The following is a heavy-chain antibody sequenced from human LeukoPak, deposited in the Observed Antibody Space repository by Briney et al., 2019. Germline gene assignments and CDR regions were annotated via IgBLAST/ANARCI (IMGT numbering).Heavy chain of an antibody. Sequence: PSETLSLTCTVSGGSISSGTYYWNWIRQPAGKGLEWIGRIYISGSTNYNPSLKSRVTISVDTSKNQFSLKLTSVTAADTAMYYCARHRGYYDSSGDGYYFDYWGQGTLVTVSS. CDR2: IYISGST. V-gene: IGHV4-61*02. J-gene: IGHJ4*02. CDR1: GGSISSGTYY. D-gene: IGHD3-22*01. CDR3: ARHRGYYDSSGDGYYFDY.